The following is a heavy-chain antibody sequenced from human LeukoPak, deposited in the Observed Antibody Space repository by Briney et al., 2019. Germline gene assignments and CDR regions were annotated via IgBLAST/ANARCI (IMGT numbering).Heavy chain of an antibody. CDR2: IYYSGST. J-gene: IGHJ4*02. CDR3: ARARDYDSSGYYPTPYYFDY. Sequence: SETLSLTCTVSGGSISSSSYYWGWIRQPPGKGLEWIGSIYYSGSTYYNPSLMSRVTISVDTSKNQFSLKLSSVTAADTAVYYCARARDYDSSGYYPTPYYFDYWGQGTLVTVSS. V-gene: IGHV4-39*01. CDR1: GGSISSSSYY. D-gene: IGHD3-22*01.